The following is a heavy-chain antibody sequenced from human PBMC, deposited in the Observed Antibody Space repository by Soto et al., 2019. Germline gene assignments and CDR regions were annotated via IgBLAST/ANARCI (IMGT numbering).Heavy chain of an antibody. J-gene: IGHJ4*02. CDR2: INHSGST. Sequence: QVQLQQWGAGLLKPSETLSLTCAVYGGSFSGYYWSWIRQPPGKGLEWIGEINHSGSTNYNPSLKSRVTISVDTSKNQFSLKLSSVTAADTAVYYCARGPRGKGFDYWGQGTLVTVSS. CDR1: GGSFSGYY. CDR3: ARGPRGKGFDY. V-gene: IGHV4-34*01. D-gene: IGHD3-16*01.